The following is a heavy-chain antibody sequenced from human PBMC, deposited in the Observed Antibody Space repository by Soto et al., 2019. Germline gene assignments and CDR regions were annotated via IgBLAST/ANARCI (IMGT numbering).Heavy chain of an antibody. D-gene: IGHD2-8*02. V-gene: IGHV3-30*03. J-gene: IGHJ4*02. Sequence: PGGSLRLSCAASGFTFSNSGMHWVRQAPGKGLEWVAVISFDGSTKYYADSVKGRFSISRDNSKNTLYLEMNSLRGDDAAVYYCTGQTASGYWGQGPLVTVSS. CDR3: TGQTASGY. CDR1: GFTFSNSG. CDR2: ISFDGSTK.